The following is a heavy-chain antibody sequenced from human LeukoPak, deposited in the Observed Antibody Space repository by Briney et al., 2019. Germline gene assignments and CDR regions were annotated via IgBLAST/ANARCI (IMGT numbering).Heavy chain of an antibody. Sequence: GGSLRLSCAASGFTFSSYWMSWVRQAPGKGLEWVSSISSSSSYIYYADSVKGRFTISRDNAKNSLYLQMNSLRAEDTAVYYCARGHTLLWFGAGGPDYYYYMDVWGKGTTVTVSS. CDR2: ISSSSSYI. J-gene: IGHJ6*03. CDR1: GFTFSSYW. V-gene: IGHV3-21*01. D-gene: IGHD3-10*01. CDR3: ARGHTLLWFGAGGPDYYYYMDV.